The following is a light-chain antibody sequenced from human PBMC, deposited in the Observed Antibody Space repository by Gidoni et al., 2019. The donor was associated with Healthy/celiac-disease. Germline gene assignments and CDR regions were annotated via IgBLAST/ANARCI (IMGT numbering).Light chain of an antibody. V-gene: IGKV3-20*01. Sequence: EIVLTQSPGTLSLSPGERATLSCRASQSVSSSYLAWYQQKPGQAPRLIIYGASSRDTGIPDRFSGSGSGTDFTLTISRLEPEDFAVYYCQQYGSSITFGQGTRLEIK. CDR1: QSVSSSY. J-gene: IGKJ5*01. CDR2: GAS. CDR3: QQYGSSIT.